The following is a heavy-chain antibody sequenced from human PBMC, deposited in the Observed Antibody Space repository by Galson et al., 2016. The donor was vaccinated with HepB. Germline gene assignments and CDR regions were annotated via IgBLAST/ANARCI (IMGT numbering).Heavy chain of an antibody. CDR3: VRDRLATNWFDP. Sequence: SLRLSCATSGFTFSSYWMSWVRQAPGKGLVWVSHINTDGSSTHYADSVKGRFTISRDNAKNTLYLQINSLRAEDTAVYYCVRDRLATNWFDPWGQGTLVTVSS. CDR1: GFTFSSYW. CDR2: INTDGSST. V-gene: IGHV3-74*01. J-gene: IGHJ5*02. D-gene: IGHD2-8*01.